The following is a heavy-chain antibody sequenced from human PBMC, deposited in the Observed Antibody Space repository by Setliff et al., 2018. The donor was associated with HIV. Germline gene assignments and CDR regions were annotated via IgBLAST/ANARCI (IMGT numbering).Heavy chain of an antibody. J-gene: IGHJ4*02. CDR1: GFTFSNYW. CDR3: SSSSSDSDFDY. V-gene: IGHV3-74*01. D-gene: IGHD6-6*01. CDR2: NDNDGSST. Sequence: GGSLRLSCVASGFTFSNYWMHWVRQAPGKGLVWVSRNDNDGSSTDYADSVKGRFTISRDNAKKSVYLQMNSLRAEDTAVYYCSSSSSDSDFDYWGQGTLVTVSS.